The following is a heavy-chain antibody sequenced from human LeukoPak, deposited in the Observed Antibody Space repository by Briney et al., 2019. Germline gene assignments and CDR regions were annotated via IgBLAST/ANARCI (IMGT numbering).Heavy chain of an antibody. Sequence: SETLSLTCSVSGVSISAYYWSWIRQPAGRGLEWIGRIYPGESIYASENTNYNPSLKSRVSMSGDTSKNQVSLKLRSVTAADTAVYYCARDPTTVTTIFDSWGQGTLVAVSS. CDR1: GVSISAYY. CDR3: ARDPTTVTTIFDS. D-gene: IGHD4-17*01. CDR2: IYPGESIYASENT. V-gene: IGHV4-4*07. J-gene: IGHJ4*02.